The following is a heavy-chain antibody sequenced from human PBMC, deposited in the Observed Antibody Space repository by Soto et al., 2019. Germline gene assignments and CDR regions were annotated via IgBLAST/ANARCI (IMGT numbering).Heavy chain of an antibody. CDR2: IYPGDSNT. V-gene: IGHV5-51*01. CDR3: ARHAYDFWSGHPNPRYYYGMDV. D-gene: IGHD3-3*01. J-gene: IGHJ6*02. CDR1: GYSFTSYW. Sequence: GESLKISCKGSGYSFTSYWIGWVRQMQGKGLEWMGIIYPGDSNTRYSPSLQGQVTISVDKSISTAYLQWSSLKATDTAMYYCARHAYDFWSGHPNPRYYYGMDVWGQGTTVTVSS.